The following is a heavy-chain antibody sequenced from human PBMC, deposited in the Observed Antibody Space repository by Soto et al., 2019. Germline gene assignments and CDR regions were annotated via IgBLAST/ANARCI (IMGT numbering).Heavy chain of an antibody. CDR2: INPNSGGT. Sequence: ASVKVSCKASGYTFTGYYMHWVRQAPGQGLEWMGWINPNSGGTNYAQKYKGWVTMTRDTSISTAYMKLSRLRSDDTAVYYCARANKPMVRGVITHYYYGMDVWGQGTTVTVSS. D-gene: IGHD3-10*01. CDR3: ARANKPMVRGVITHYYYGMDV. J-gene: IGHJ6*02. CDR1: GYTFTGYY. V-gene: IGHV1-2*04.